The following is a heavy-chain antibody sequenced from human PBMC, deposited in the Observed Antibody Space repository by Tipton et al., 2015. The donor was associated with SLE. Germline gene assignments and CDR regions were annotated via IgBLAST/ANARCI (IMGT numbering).Heavy chain of an antibody. CDR1: GGSISSGSYY. CDR3: ARDSAAAGYGMDV. CDR2: IYDSGST. D-gene: IGHD6-13*01. J-gene: IGHJ6*02. V-gene: IGHV4-61*10. Sequence: TLSLTCTVSGGSISSGSYYWSWIRQPAGKGLEWIGYIYDSGSTNYNPSLKSRVTISVDTSKNQFSLKLSSVTAADTAVYYCARDSAAAGYGMDVWGQGTTVTVSS.